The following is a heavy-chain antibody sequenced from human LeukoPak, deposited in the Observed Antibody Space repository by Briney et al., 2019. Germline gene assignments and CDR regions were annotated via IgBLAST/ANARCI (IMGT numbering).Heavy chain of an antibody. CDR3: ARPFQDYDKGTFFYFFDF. D-gene: IGHD3-22*01. J-gene: IGHJ4*02. Sequence: SETLSLACSVSGASVTMGSYYWAWIRQPPGKGLEWIGTFHFSGSTYYNPSLKSRVTISVDTSKNSVSLMLRSVTAADTAVYFCARPFQDYDKGTFFYFFDFWGQGILVTVSS. V-gene: IGHV4-39*01. CDR2: FHFSGST. CDR1: GASVTMGSYY.